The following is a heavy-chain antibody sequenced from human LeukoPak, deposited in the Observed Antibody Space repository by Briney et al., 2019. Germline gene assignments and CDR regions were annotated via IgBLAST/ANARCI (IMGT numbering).Heavy chain of an antibody. Sequence: ASVKVSCKASGYTFTNYYIHWMRQAPGRGLEWVGIINLNAVTIRYAQKFQGRITVTRDTSTSTVYMELSSLRSEDTAVYFCAREGAAEAKNFDYWGQGTLVIVSS. CDR2: INLNAVTI. CDR1: GYTFTNYY. V-gene: IGHV1-46*01. D-gene: IGHD6-25*01. J-gene: IGHJ4*02. CDR3: AREGAAEAKNFDY.